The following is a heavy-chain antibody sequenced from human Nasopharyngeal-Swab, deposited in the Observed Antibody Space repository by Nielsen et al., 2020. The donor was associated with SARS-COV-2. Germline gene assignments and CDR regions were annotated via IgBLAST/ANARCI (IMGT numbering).Heavy chain of an antibody. V-gene: IGHV3-30*04. Sequence: GESLKISCKASGFTFRTSPMHWVRQAPGKGLEWVAVIASDGSLYAQYGGPVKGRFTISRDDSKDTLDLQMNSLKTEDTAVYYCTTDPFISDIVATIPDYWGQGTLVTVSP. CDR2: IASDGSLYA. D-gene: IGHD5-12*01. CDR3: TTDPFISDIVATIPDY. J-gene: IGHJ4*02. CDR1: GFTFRTSP.